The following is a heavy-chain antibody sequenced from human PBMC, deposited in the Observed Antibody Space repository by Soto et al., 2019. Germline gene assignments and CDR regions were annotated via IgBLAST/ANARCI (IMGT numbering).Heavy chain of an antibody. CDR2: IYYSGST. Sequence: QVQLQESGPGLVKPSQTLSLTCTVSGGSISSGGYYWSWIRQHPGKGLEWIGYIYYSGSTYYNPSLKSRVTISVDTSKNQFSLKLSSVTAADTAVYYCARGQLPNNYYYYGMDVWGQGTTVTVSS. V-gene: IGHV4-31*03. D-gene: IGHD2-2*01. J-gene: IGHJ6*02. CDR3: ARGQLPNNYYYYGMDV. CDR1: GGSISSGGYY.